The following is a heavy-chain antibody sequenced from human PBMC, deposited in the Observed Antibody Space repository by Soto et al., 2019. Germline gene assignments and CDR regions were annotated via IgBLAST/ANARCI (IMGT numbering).Heavy chain of an antibody. CDR1: GFTFSSYW. V-gene: IGHV3-7*01. CDR2: IKQDGSEK. Sequence: EVQLVESGGGLVQPGGSLRLSCAASGFTFSSYWMSWVRQAPGKGLEWVANIKQDGSEKYYVDSVKGRFTISRDNAKNSLYLQMNSLRAEDTAVYYCARVTEETYYDFWSGLTDDAFDIWGQGTMVTVSS. J-gene: IGHJ3*02. CDR3: ARVTEETYYDFWSGLTDDAFDI. D-gene: IGHD3-3*01.